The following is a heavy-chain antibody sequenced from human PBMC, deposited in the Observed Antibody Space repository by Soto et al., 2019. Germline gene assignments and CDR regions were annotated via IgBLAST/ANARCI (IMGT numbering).Heavy chain of an antibody. Sequence: QVQLVESGGGVVQPGRSLRLSCAASGFTFSSYGMHWVRQAPGKGLEWVAVIWYDGSNKYYADSVKGRFTISRDNSKNTLYLQMNSLSAEDTAVYYCAIGFYPDEYSSSSAFDPWGQGTLVTVSS. V-gene: IGHV3-33*01. CDR2: IWYDGSNK. CDR1: GFTFSSYG. CDR3: AIGFYPDEYSSSSAFDP. J-gene: IGHJ5*02. D-gene: IGHD6-6*01.